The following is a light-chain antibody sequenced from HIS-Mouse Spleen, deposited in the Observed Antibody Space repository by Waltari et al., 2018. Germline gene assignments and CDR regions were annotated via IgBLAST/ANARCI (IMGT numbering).Light chain of an antibody. CDR2: EDN. J-gene: IGLJ2*01. Sequence: NFMLTQPHSVSESPGKTVTISCTGSSGSIASNYGQWYQQRPGSAPTTVIYEDNPRPSGVPDRFSGSIDSSSNSASLTISGLKTEDEADYYCQSYDSSNVVFGGGTKLTVL. CDR3: QSYDSSNVV. V-gene: IGLV6-57*02. CDR1: SGSIASNY.